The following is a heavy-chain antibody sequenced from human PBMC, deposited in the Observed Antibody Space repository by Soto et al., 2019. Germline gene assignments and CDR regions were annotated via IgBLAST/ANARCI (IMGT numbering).Heavy chain of an antibody. D-gene: IGHD7-27*01. J-gene: IGHJ4*02. CDR1: GFIFSNYY. Sequence: GGSLRLSCAASGFIFSNYYMTWVRQAPGKGLEWVANINYGVSDKWYVDSVRGRFTISRDNAESSLYLQMNSLRVEDTAVYYCERWADGDSVDHWGQGTLVTVSS. V-gene: IGHV3-7*03. CDR2: INYGVSDK. CDR3: ERWADGDSVDH.